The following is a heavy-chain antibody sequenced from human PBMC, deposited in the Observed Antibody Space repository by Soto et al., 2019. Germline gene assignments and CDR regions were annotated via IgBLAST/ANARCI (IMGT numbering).Heavy chain of an antibody. J-gene: IGHJ4*02. CDR3: VRDLNGSGDY. CDR1: GASTTSDY. CDR2: IFHSLGA. D-gene: IGHD3-10*01. Sequence: SETLSFTCTVSGASTTSDYWSWIRQPRGKGLEWLGYIFHSLGAKYNPSLGSRGTISLDTSKNQLSLSLRSVTAADTAIYFCVRDLNGSGDYWGQGPLVTVSS. V-gene: IGHV4-59*01.